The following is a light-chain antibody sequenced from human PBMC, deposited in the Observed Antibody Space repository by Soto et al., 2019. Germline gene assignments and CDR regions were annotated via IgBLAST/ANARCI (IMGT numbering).Light chain of an antibody. Sequence: DIVMTQSPDSLAVSLGERATINCRSSQSVLYSSNNKNYLAWYQQKPGQPPKLLIYWAFTRESGVPDRFSGSWSGTDFALTISSLQAEDVAVYYCQQYYSTPIVNFGPGTKVDIK. J-gene: IGKJ3*01. V-gene: IGKV4-1*01. CDR3: QQYYSTPIVN. CDR2: WAF. CDR1: QSVLYSSNNKNY.